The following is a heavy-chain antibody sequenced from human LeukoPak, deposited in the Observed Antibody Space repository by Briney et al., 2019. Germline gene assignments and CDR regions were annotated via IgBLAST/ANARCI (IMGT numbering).Heavy chain of an antibody. CDR3: ARGRRGMATTCSY. CDR1: GGSLSGYY. J-gene: IGHJ4*02. V-gene: IGHV4-34*01. CDR2: INHSGST. D-gene: IGHD5-24*01. Sequence: PSETLSLTCAVYGGSLSGYYWSWIRQPPGKGLEWIGEINHSGSTNYNPSLKSRVTISVDTSKNQFSLKLSSVTAADTAVYYCARGRRGMATTCSYWGQGTLVTVPS.